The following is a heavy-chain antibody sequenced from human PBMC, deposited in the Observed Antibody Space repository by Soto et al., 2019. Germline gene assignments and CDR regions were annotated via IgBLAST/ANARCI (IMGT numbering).Heavy chain of an antibody. Sequence: EVQLVESGGGLVQPGGSLRLSCAASGFTFSTYWMSWVRQAPGKGLEWVANINQDGREKFYVDSVKGRFTISRDNAKNSLYLQMNSLRVEDTAVYYCASSVLLAASDAFDFWGQGTMVTVST. V-gene: IGHV3-7*03. J-gene: IGHJ3*01. D-gene: IGHD2-15*01. CDR3: ASSVLLAASDAFDF. CDR1: GFTFSTYW. CDR2: INQDGREK.